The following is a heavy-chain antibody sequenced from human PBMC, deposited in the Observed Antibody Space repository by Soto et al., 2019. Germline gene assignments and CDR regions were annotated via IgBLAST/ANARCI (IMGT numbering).Heavy chain of an antibody. V-gene: IGHV1-69*01. Sequence: VSGKPSVWAFRHYGTLWERRAPGQGLEWMGGIIPIFGTANYAQKFQGRVTITADESTRTAYMVLSILRSEDTAVYYCASRWSSGWSHFDYWGQGTLVTVSS. CDR2: IIPIFGTA. CDR1: VWAFRHYG. J-gene: IGHJ4*02. CDR3: ASRWSSGWSHFDY. D-gene: IGHD6-19*01.